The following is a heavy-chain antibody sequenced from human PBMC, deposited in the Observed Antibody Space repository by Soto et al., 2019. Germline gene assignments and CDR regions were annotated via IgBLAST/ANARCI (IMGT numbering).Heavy chain of an antibody. Sequence: ASVKVSCKASGYTFTNFGISWVRQAPGQGLEWMGWISAYNGNTNYAQNFQGRVTITRDTSASTAYMELSSLRSEDSAVYYCARAVAVPADFDYWGQGTLVTVSS. CDR1: GYTFTNFG. J-gene: IGHJ4*02. CDR3: ARAVAVPADFDY. V-gene: IGHV1-18*01. CDR2: ISAYNGNT. D-gene: IGHD6-19*01.